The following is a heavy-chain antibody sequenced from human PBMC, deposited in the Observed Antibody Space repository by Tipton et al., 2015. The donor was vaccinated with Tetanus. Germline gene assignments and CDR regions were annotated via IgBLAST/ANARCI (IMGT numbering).Heavy chain of an antibody. V-gene: IGHV4-31*03. CDR3: ARDQARGARGSNYFDY. Sequence: LSLTCTVSGGSISSGGYYWSWIRQHPGKGLEWIGDIYYSGSTYYNPSLKSRVTISVDTSKNQFSLKLNSVTAADTAVYYCARDQARGARGSNYFDYWGQGTLVTVSS. D-gene: IGHD1-26*01. CDR2: IYYSGST. CDR1: GGSISSGGYY. J-gene: IGHJ4*02.